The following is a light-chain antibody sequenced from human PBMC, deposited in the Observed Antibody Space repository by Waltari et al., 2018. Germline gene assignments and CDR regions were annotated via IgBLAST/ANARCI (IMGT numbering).Light chain of an antibody. CDR2: SGS. CDR1: QSLLHTDGRNY. Sequence: DIVMTQSPLSLAVTPGEPASLSCRSTQSLLHTDGRNYLDWYLQKPGQSPQLLSFSGSKRASGVPDRFSGSGSGTDFTLKISRVKAEDVGVYYCLQVRETPQTFGQGTKLEIK. CDR3: LQVRETPQT. J-gene: IGKJ2*01. V-gene: IGKV2-28*01.